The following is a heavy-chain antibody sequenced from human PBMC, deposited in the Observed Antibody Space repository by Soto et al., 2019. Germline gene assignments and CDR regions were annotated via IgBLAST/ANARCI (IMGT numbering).Heavy chain of an antibody. CDR3: ARVYAATLFYYFDY. CDR2: LIPIFATA. V-gene: IGHV1-69*01. Sequence: QVQLVQSGAEVKKTGSSVKVSCKASGGTFSSYAVSWVRQAPGQGLEWMGGLIPIFATANYAQKFQGRVTITADESTNTAYMELRSLRSEDTALYYCARVYAATLFYYFDYWGQGTLVTVSS. D-gene: IGHD1-26*01. J-gene: IGHJ4*02. CDR1: GGTFSSYA.